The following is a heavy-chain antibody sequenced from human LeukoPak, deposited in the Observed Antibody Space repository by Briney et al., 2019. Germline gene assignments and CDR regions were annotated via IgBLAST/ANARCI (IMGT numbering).Heavy chain of an antibody. CDR1: GFTFNSCS. J-gene: IGHJ4*02. CDR2: ISSSSIYK. D-gene: IGHD3-10*01. Sequence: GGSLRLSCAASGFTFNSCSMNWVRQAPGKGLEWVSSISSSSIYKYYADSVKGRFTISRDNAKNSLYLQMNSLRAEDTAVYYCVSVNRDNYGSLFDYWGQGTLVTVSS. CDR3: VSVNRDNYGSLFDY. V-gene: IGHV3-21*01.